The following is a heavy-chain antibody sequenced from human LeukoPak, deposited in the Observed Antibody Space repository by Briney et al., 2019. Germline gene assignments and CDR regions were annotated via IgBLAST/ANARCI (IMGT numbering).Heavy chain of an antibody. CDR2: INHSGST. Sequence: TSSETLSLTCTVSGYSISSGYYWGWIRQPPGKGLEWIGEINHSGSTNYNPSLKSRVTISVDTSKNQFSLKLSSVTAADTAVYYCARPYYNSPRGAFDIWGQGTMVTVSS. V-gene: IGHV4-38-2*02. J-gene: IGHJ3*02. CDR3: ARPYYNSPRGAFDI. CDR1: GYSISSGYY. D-gene: IGHD3-22*01.